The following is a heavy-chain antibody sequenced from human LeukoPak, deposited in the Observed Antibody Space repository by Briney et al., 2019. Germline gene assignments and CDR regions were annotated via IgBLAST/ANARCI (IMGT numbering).Heavy chain of an antibody. J-gene: IGHJ4*02. CDR1: GFTFSRFP. Sequence: GGSLRLSCAASGFTFSRFPMHWVRQAPGKGLGWVALISSDGSDKKYADSVKGRFTMSRDNSMNTLYLQMRSLRVEDTAVYYCARDYPADHWGQGTLVTVSS. V-gene: IGHV3-30-3*01. CDR2: ISSDGSDK. CDR3: ARDYPADH.